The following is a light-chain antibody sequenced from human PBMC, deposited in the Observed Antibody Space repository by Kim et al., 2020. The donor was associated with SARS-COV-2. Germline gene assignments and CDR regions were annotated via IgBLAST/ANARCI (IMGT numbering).Light chain of an antibody. Sequence: LSASVGDRGTITCQASQSISSYLNWYQQKPGKAPKLLIYAASSLQSGVPSRFSGSGSGTDFTLTISSLQPEDFATYYCQQSYSTVTFGQGTKLEI. CDR2: AAS. V-gene: IGKV1-39*01. J-gene: IGKJ2*01. CDR3: QQSYSTVT. CDR1: QSISSY.